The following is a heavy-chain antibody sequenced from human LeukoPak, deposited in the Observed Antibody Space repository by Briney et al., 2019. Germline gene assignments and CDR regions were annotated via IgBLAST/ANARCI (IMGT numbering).Heavy chain of an antibody. CDR2: IIPIFGTA. CDR3: ARALSYYLDAFDI. V-gene: IGHV1-69*06. Sequence: GSSVKVSCKASGGTLSSYAISWVRQAPGQGLEWMGGIIPIFGTANYAQKFQGRVTITADKSTSTAYMELSSLRSEDTAVYYCARALSYYLDAFDIWGQGTMVTVSS. J-gene: IGHJ3*02. CDR1: GGTLSSYA. D-gene: IGHD3-10*01.